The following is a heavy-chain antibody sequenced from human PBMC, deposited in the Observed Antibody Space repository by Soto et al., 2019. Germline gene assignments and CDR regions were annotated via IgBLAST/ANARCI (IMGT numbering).Heavy chain of an antibody. J-gene: IGHJ6*01. CDR3: ARGGGGYCSAGSCRVETVMVRFNV. CDR1: GETLSIYV. Sequence: SPLKLDCKASGETLSIYVIGWLIKTTGQGLGWKGGILPILGTANSAKKFQGRVTITADESTSTAYMELSSLRSEDTAVYYCARGGGGYCSAGSCRVETVMVRFNVWGEATTVTVSS. D-gene: IGHD2-15*01. V-gene: IGHV1-69*13. CDR2: ILPILGTA.